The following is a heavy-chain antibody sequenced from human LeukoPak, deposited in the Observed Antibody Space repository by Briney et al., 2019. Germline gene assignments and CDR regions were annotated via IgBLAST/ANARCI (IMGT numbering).Heavy chain of an antibody. V-gene: IGHV3-30*02. J-gene: IGHJ4*02. CDR2: IRYDGSNK. Sequence: GGPLRLSCAASGFTFSSYGMHWVRQAPGKGLEWVAFIRYDGSNKYYADSVKGRFTISRDNAKRSLFLQMDSLRAEDTAVYYCARDASAYYWGQGTLVTVSS. CDR1: GFTFSSYG. D-gene: IGHD3-3*01. CDR3: ARDASAYY.